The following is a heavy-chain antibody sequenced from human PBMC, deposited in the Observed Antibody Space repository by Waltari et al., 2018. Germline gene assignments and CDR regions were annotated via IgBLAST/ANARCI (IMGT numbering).Heavy chain of an antibody. CDR3: ARHRARGPDYGGTDFDY. V-gene: IGHV4-38-2*01. J-gene: IGHJ4*02. CDR2: IYQSGGT. CDR1: GSSLSRGYP. Sequence: QVQLQSSGPGLAKPSATLSLTFHAPGSSLSRGYPWGWIRQPQGKGLEWIGSIYQSGGTYYNPSLKSRVTISVDTSKNQFSLKLSSVTAADTAVYYCARHRARGPDYGGTDFDYWGQGTLVTVSS. D-gene: IGHD4-17*01.